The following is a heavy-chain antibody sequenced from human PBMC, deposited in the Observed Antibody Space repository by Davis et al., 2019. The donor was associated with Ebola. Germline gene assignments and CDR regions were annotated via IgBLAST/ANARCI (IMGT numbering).Heavy chain of an antibody. J-gene: IGHJ4*02. CDR1: GGSISSSNW. CDR3: ARHRGVAVAGVDY. Sequence: PSETLSLTCAVSGGSISSSNWWSWVRQPPGKGLEWIGEIYHSGSTNYNPSLKSRVTISVDTSKNQFSLKLSSVTAADTAVYYCARHRGVAVAGVDYWGQGTLVTVSS. CDR2: IYHSGST. D-gene: IGHD6-19*01. V-gene: IGHV4-4*02.